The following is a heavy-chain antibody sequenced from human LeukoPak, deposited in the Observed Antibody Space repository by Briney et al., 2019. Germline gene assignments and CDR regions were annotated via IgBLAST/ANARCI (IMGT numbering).Heavy chain of an antibody. CDR1: GGSFSGYY. CDR2: INHSGST. V-gene: IGHV4-34*01. CDR3: ARGRIQLWPEYFQH. D-gene: IGHD5-18*01. J-gene: IGHJ1*01. Sequence: SETLSLTCAVYGGSFSGYYWSWIRQPPGKGLEWIGEINHSGSTNYNPSLKGRVTISVDTSKNQFSLKLSSVTAADTAVYYCARGRIQLWPEYFQHWGQGTLVTVSS.